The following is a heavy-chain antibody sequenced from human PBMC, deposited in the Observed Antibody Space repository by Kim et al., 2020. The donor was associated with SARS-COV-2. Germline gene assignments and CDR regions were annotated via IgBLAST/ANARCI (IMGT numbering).Heavy chain of an antibody. D-gene: IGHD1-1*01. V-gene: IGHV4-4*02. J-gene: IGHJ4*02. CDR3: ARDLRCLQSFDY. Sequence: NYNPSLKRRVTISVATSKNQFSLMLSSVTAADTAVYYCARDLRCLQSFDYWGQGTLVTVSS.